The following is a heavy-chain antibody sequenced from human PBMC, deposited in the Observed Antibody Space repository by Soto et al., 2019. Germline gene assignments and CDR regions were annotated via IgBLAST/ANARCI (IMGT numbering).Heavy chain of an antibody. CDR2: INHSGST. J-gene: IGHJ5*02. CDR3: ASSLGYCSSTSCYDGGWFDP. V-gene: IGHV4-34*01. CDR1: GGPFSGYY. D-gene: IGHD2-2*01. Sequence: SETLSLTCAVYGGPFSGYYWSWIRQPPGKGLEWIGEINHSGSTNYNPSLKSRVTISVDTSKNQFSLKLSSVTAADTAVYYCASSLGYCSSTSCYDGGWFDPWGQGTLVTVSS.